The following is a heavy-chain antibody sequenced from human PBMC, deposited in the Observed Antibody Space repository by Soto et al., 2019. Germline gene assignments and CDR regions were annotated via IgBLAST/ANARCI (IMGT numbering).Heavy chain of an antibody. Sequence: QVQLVQSGAEVKKPGSSVKVSCKASGGTFSSYTISWVRQAPGQGLEWMGRIIPILGIANYAQKFQGRVTITADKSTSTAYMELSSLRSEDTAVYYCAIADIVVVENGDPATPWGHNTINMDVWGKGTTVTVSS. CDR1: GGTFSSYT. J-gene: IGHJ6*03. CDR3: AIADIVVVENGDPATPWGHNTINMDV. D-gene: IGHD2-15*01. CDR2: IIPILGIA. V-gene: IGHV1-69*02.